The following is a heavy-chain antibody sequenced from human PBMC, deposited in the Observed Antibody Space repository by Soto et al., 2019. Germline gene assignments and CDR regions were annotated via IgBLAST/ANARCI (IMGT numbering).Heavy chain of an antibody. D-gene: IGHD5-18*01. J-gene: IGHJ4*02. CDR1: GFTFSDSA. CDR3: TRRGDTAMANFDY. V-gene: IGHV3-73*01. Sequence: EVQLVESGGGLVQPGGSLKLSCAASGFTFSDSAVHWVRQASGKALEWLGRVRSQANSYATGHAASVKGRFTISRDDSQNTAYLQMNSLKTEDTAVYYCTRRGDTAMANFDYLGQGNLVTGSS. CDR2: VRSQANSYAT.